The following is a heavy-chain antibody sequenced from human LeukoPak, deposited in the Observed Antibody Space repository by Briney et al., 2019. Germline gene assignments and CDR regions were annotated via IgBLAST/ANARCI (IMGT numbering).Heavy chain of an antibody. Sequence: SETLPLTCAVYGGSFSGYYWSWIRQPPGKGLEWIGEINHSGSTNYNPSLKSRVTISVDTSKNQFSLKLSSVTAADTAVYYCARTYYDFWSGYLLYFDYWGQGTLVTVSS. D-gene: IGHD3-3*01. J-gene: IGHJ4*02. CDR3: ARTYYDFWSGYLLYFDY. CDR1: GGSFSGYY. CDR2: INHSGST. V-gene: IGHV4-34*01.